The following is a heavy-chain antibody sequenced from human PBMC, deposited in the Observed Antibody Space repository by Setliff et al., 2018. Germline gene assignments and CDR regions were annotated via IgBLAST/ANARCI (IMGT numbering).Heavy chain of an antibody. Sequence: ASVKVSCKASGYTLTNYYMHWVRQAPGQGLEWMGIINPSGGLPRCAQKFQGRVTMTRDTSTSTVYMEVISLRSEDTAVYFCARDRFYNSWSGTSITAPHDAFDIWGQGTMVTVSS. V-gene: IGHV1-46*03. CDR3: ARDRFYNSWSGTSITAPHDAFDI. D-gene: IGHD3-3*01. CDR2: INPSGGLP. J-gene: IGHJ3*02. CDR1: GYTLTNYY.